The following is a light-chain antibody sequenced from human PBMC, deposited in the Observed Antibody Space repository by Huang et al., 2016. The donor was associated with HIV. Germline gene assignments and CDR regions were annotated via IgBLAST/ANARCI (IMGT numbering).Light chain of an antibody. CDR2: AAS. CDR3: QQYNNWPLT. J-gene: IGKJ4*01. V-gene: IGKV3-15*01. CDR1: QSINQN. Sequence: EIVMTQPPATLSLSPGERATLSCRASQSINQNLAWYQQKPGQAPRLLIYAASTRGTGVAARCSGGGSGTEVSLTISGLQSEDVAIYYCQQYNNWPLTFGGGTKVEIK.